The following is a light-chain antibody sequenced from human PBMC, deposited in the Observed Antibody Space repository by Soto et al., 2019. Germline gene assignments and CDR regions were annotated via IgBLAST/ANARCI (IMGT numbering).Light chain of an antibody. V-gene: IGKV1-17*01. CDR1: RDVGSD. Sequence: QMTQSPSSLSASVGEKIIITCRASRDVGSDVSWYQQKPGQAPKLLIYAASNLYTGVPSRFSGSRSGTEFTLTISSLQPEDFAVYYCQQYTNWPPNTFGQGTRLEIK. CDR3: QQYTNWPPNT. J-gene: IGKJ5*01. CDR2: AAS.